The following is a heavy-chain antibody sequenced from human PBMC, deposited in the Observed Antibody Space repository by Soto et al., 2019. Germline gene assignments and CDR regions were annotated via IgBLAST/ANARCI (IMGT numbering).Heavy chain of an antibody. D-gene: IGHD1-26*01. CDR3: ASSLSGSYYSDFQL. CDR2: IIPIFGTA. J-gene: IGHJ1*01. V-gene: IGHV1-69*01. Sequence: QVQLVQSGAEVKKPGSSVKVSCKASGGTFSSYAINWVRQAPGQGLEWMGGIIPIFGTANYAQKFQGRVTITADESTSTDYMELSSLRSEDAAMYFFASSLSGSYYSDFQLWGQGTLVTVSS. CDR1: GGTFSSYA.